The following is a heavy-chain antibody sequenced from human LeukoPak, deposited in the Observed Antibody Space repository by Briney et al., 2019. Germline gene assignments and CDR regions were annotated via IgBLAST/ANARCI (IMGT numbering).Heavy chain of an antibody. J-gene: IGHJ6*03. CDR3: AKDWAVAPAYYYYMDV. Sequence: GGSLRLSCAASGFTFDDYAMHWVRQAPGKGLEWVSLISWDGGSTYYADSVKGRFTISRDNSKNSLYLQMNSLRAEDTALYYCAKDWAVAPAYYYYMDVWGKGTTVTVSS. CDR2: ISWDGGST. V-gene: IGHV3-43D*03. CDR1: GFTFDDYA. D-gene: IGHD6-19*01.